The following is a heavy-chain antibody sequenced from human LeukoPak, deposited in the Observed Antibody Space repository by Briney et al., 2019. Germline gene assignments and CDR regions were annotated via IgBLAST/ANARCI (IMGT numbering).Heavy chain of an antibody. J-gene: IGHJ4*02. CDR2: ISSSGSTI. D-gene: IGHD3-10*01. CDR3: ARSSLVRGVIIPDFDL. CDR1: GFTFSSYE. Sequence: GGSLRLSCAASGFTFSSYEMNWVRQAPGKGLEWVSYISSSGSTIYYVDSVKGRLTISRDNAKNSLYLQMNSLRAEDTAVYYCARSSLVRGVIIPDFDLWGQGTLVAVSS. V-gene: IGHV3-48*03.